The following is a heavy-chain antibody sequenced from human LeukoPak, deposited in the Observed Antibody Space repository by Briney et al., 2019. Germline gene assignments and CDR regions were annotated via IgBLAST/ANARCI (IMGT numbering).Heavy chain of an antibody. D-gene: IGHD2-2*03. V-gene: IGHV5-51*01. J-gene: IGHJ4*02. CDR1: GYSFFTYW. CDR2: IYPDESNI. CDR3: ARPPSRGYSSSFEY. Sequence: GESLKISCKGSGYSFFTYWIAWLRQMPGKGVEGMGIIYPDESNIRYSPSFQGQVTISADKSITTAYLQWSSLKASDTAIYYCARPPSRGYSSSFEYWGQGTLVTVSS.